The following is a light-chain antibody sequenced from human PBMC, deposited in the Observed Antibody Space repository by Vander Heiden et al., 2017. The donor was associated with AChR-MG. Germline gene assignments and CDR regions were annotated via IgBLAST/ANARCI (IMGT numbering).Light chain of an antibody. V-gene: IGKV1-39*01. J-gene: IGKJ5*01. CDR3: QQSYSTPA. CDR1: QSISSY. CDR2: VAS. Sequence: DIQMTQSPSSLSASVGDRVTITCRASQSISSYFNWYQQKPGKAPKHLIYVASRLQSRVPAKFKWSGSRTDFTLTISSLQPEDFATYYCQQSYSTPAFGQGTRLEIK.